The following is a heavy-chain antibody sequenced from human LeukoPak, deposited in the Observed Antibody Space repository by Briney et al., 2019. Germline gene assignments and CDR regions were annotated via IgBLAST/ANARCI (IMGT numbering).Heavy chain of an antibody. CDR1: GGSISSYY. J-gene: IGHJ4*02. CDR3: ARGIRIAVGLFDY. V-gene: IGHV4-59*01. CDR2: IYYSGST. Sequence: SETLSLTCTVSGGSISSYYWSWIRQPPGKGLEWIGYIYYSGSTNYNPSLKSRVTISVDTSKNQFSLKLSSVTAADTAVYYCARGIRIAVGLFDYWGQGTLVTVSS. D-gene: IGHD6-19*01.